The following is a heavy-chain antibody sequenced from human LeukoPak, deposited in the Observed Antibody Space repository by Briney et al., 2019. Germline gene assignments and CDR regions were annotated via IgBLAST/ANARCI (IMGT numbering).Heavy chain of an antibody. CDR3: AREFRSGSYSEFDY. Sequence: ASVKVSCKASGYTFTSYGISWVRQAPGQGLKWMGWISAYNGNTNYAQKLQGRVTMTTDTSTSTVYMELGSLRSDDTAVYYCAREFRSGSYSEFDYWGQGTLVTVSS. D-gene: IGHD1-26*01. CDR2: ISAYNGNT. J-gene: IGHJ4*02. CDR1: GYTFTSYG. V-gene: IGHV1-18*01.